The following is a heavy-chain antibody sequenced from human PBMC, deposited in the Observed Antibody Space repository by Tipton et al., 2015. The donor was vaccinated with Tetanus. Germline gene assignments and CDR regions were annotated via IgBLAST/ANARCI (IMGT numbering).Heavy chain of an antibody. CDR1: GGSISTYH. CDR3: ARGAIFGVLTYRAFDI. J-gene: IGHJ3*02. Sequence: TLSLTCTVSGGSISTYHWNWIRQSPGKELEWIGYIYYSGGTNYNPSLKSRVTISVDTSKNQFSLRLNSVSAADTAVYYCARGAIFGVLTYRAFDIWGQGTMVTVSS. CDR2: IYYSGGT. D-gene: IGHD3-3*01. V-gene: IGHV4-59*01.